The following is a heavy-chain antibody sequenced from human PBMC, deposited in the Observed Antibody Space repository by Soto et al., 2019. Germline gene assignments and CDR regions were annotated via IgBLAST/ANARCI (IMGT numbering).Heavy chain of an antibody. CDR2: ISGSGGST. CDR1: GLTFSSYA. D-gene: IGHD6-13*01. V-gene: IGHV3-23*01. Sequence: EVQLLESGGGLVQPGGSLRLSCAASGLTFSSYAMNWVRRAPGKGLEWVSVISGSGGSTYYADSVKGRFTISRDNSKNTLYLQMNSLRAEDTAVYYCARRSSSWSFDYWGQGTLVTVSS. J-gene: IGHJ4*02. CDR3: ARRSSSWSFDY.